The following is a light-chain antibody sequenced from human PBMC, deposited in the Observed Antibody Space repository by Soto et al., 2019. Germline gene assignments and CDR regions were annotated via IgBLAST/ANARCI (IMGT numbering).Light chain of an antibody. CDR1: QSISSW. CDR3: QQYNVYSWT. CDR2: KAS. Sequence: DIPMTQSPSTLSAFVGDRITITCRASQSISSWLAWYQQKPGTAPKLLIYKASNLESGVPSRFSGSGSGTEFTLTISSLQADDFATYYCQQYNVYSWTFGQGTKVEIK. V-gene: IGKV1-5*03. J-gene: IGKJ1*01.